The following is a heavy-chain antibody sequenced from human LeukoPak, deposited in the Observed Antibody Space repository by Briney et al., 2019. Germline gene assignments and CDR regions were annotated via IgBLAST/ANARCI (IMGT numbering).Heavy chain of an antibody. CDR2: IYYSGST. D-gene: IGHD1-26*01. CDR1: GGSISSYY. Sequence: SEILSLTCTVSGGSISSYYWSWIRQPPGKGLEWIGYIYYSGSTNYNPSLKSRVTISVDTSKNQFSLKLSSVTAADTAVYYCARDWGHSGSYLRSTNAFDIWGQGTMVTVSS. J-gene: IGHJ3*02. V-gene: IGHV4-59*01. CDR3: ARDWGHSGSYLRSTNAFDI.